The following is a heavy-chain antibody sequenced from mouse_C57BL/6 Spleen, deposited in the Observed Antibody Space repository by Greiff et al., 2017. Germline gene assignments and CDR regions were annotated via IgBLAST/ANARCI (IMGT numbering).Heavy chain of an antibody. D-gene: IGHD1-1*01. J-gene: IGHJ3*01. CDR3: AREGYYGSSPGWFAY. CDR1: GYSFTDYN. Sequence: EVQLQESGPELVKPGASVKISCKASGYSFTDYNMNWVKQSNGKSLEWIGVINPNYGTTSYNQKFKGKATLTVDQSSSTAYMQLNSLTSEDSAVYYCAREGYYGSSPGWFAYWGQGTLVTVSA. CDR2: INPNYGTT. V-gene: IGHV1-39*01.